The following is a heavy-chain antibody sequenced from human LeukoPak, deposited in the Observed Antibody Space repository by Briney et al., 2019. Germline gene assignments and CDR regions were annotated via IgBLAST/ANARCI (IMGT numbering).Heavy chain of an antibody. V-gene: IGHV3-33*07. D-gene: IGHD2-8*01. Sequence: GRSLRLSCAASGFTFRSHGMYWVRQAPGKGLEWVAVIWYDGDNKNYGDSVKGRFTIPRDNSKNTLYLQMNSLRAEDTVVYYCARGLMTPNTYCDLWGQGTLVTVSS. CDR2: IWYDGDNK. CDR3: ARGLMTPNTYCDL. CDR1: GFTFRSHG. J-gene: IGHJ4*02.